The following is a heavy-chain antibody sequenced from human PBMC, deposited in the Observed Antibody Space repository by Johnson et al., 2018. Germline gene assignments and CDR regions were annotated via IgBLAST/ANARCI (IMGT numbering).Heavy chain of an antibody. Sequence: VQLVESGGGLVQPGGSLRLSCAASGFTFSSYWMSWVRQAPGKGLEWVANIKQDGSEKYYVDSVKGRFTISRDNAKNSLDLQMKSLRAEATAVYYCAREYGGYEGNWCDPWGQGTLVTVSS. V-gene: IGHV3-7*01. CDR3: AREYGGYEGNWCDP. J-gene: IGHJ5*02. CDR1: GFTFSSYW. CDR2: IKQDGSEK. D-gene: IGHD4-23*01.